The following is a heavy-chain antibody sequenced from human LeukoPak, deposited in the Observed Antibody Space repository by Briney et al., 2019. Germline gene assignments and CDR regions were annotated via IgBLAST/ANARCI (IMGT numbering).Heavy chain of an antibody. CDR2: IYYSGST. Sequence: SETLSLTCTVSGGSISSSSYYWGWIRQPPGKGLEWIGSIYYSGSTYYNPSLKSRVTISVDTSKNQFSLKLSSVTAADTAVYYWARRFRDILIFDYWGQGTLVTVSP. V-gene: IGHV4-39*01. CDR1: GGSISSSSYY. J-gene: IGHJ4*02. CDR3: ARRFRDILIFDY. D-gene: IGHD2/OR15-2a*01.